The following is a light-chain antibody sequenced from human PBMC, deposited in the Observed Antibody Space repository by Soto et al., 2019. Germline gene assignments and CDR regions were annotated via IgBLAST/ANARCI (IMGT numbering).Light chain of an antibody. CDR1: SGDVGGYNY. CDR3: SSFAGSNNLV. Sequence: QSVLTQPPSASGSPGQSVTISRTGTSGDVGGYNYVSWYQQHPGKAPKLMIYEVSKRPSGVPDRFSGSKSGNTASLTVSGLRAEDEADYYCSSFAGSNNLVFGGGTKVTVL. J-gene: IGLJ2*01. V-gene: IGLV2-8*01. CDR2: EVS.